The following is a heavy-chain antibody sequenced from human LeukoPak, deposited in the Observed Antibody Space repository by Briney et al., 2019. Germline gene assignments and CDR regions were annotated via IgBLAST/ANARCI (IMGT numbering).Heavy chain of an antibody. V-gene: IGHV3-21*01. D-gene: IGHD5-18*01. CDR2: ISSSSSYI. J-gene: IGHJ3*02. Sequence: KPGGSLRLSCAASGFTFSSYSMNWVRQAPGKGLEWVSSISSSSSYIYYADSVKGRFTISRDNAKNSLYLQMNSLRAEDTAVYYCARPWGSRGYDAFDIWGQGTMVTVSS. CDR3: ARPWGSRGYDAFDI. CDR1: GFTFSSYS.